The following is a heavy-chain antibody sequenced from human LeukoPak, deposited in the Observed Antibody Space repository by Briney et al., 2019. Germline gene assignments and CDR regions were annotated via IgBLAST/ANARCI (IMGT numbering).Heavy chain of an antibody. J-gene: IGHJ4*02. CDR3: AREIIDYYYGSGGCDY. Sequence: GASVKVSCKASGYTFTSYGISWVRQAPGQGLEWMGWISAYNGNTNYAQKLQGRVTMTTDTSTSTAYMELRSLRSDDTAVYYCAREIIDYYYGSGGCDYWGQGTLGTVSS. CDR1: GYTFTSYG. V-gene: IGHV1-18*01. D-gene: IGHD3-10*01. CDR2: ISAYNGNT.